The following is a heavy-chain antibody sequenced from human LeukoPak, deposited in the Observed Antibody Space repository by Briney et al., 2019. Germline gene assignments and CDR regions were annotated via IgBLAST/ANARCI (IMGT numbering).Heavy chain of an antibody. CDR3: ATLTPPNYYDSSGYYLFDY. V-gene: IGHV1-24*01. CDR1: GYTLTELS. D-gene: IGHD3-22*01. CDR2: FDPEDGET. Sequence: ASVKVSCKVSGYTLTELSMHWVRQAPGKGLEWMGGFDPEDGETIYAQKFQGRVTMTEDTSTDTAYLELSSLRSEDTAVYYCATLTPPNYYDSSGYYLFDYWGQGTLVTVSS. J-gene: IGHJ4*02.